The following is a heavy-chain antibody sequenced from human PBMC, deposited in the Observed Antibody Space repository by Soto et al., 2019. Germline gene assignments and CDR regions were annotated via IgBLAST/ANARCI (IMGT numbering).Heavy chain of an antibody. Sequence: GSLRLSCAASGFTFSSYAMHWVRQAPGKGLEWVAVISYDGSNKYYADSVKGRFTISRDNSKNTLYLQMNSLRAEDTAVYYCARVRYDFWSGYYQPYYYYYGMDVWGQGTTVTV. D-gene: IGHD3-3*01. CDR2: ISYDGSNK. V-gene: IGHV3-30-3*01. CDR3: ARVRYDFWSGYYQPYYYYYGMDV. CDR1: GFTFSSYA. J-gene: IGHJ6*02.